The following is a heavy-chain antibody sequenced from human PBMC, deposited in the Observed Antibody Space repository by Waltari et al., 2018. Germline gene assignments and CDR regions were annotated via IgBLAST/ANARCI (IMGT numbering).Heavy chain of an antibody. J-gene: IGHJ4*02. CDR2: TRNKANSYTT. D-gene: IGHD3-3*01. CDR1: GFTFSDHY. Sequence: EVQLVESGGGSVQPGGSLRLSCAASGFTFSDHYMDWVHQAPGKGLEWVGRTRNKANSYTTEYAASVKGRFTISRDDSKNSLYLQMNSLKTEDTAVYYCARGFNWGQGTLVTVSS. CDR3: ARGFN. V-gene: IGHV3-72*01.